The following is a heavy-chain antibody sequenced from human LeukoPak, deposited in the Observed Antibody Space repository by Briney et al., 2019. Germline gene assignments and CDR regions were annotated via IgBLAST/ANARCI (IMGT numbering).Heavy chain of an antibody. CDR3: ARAAIAVAGTGIYYFDY. CDR2: IIPIFGTA. V-gene: IGHV1-69*06. CDR1: GGTFSSYA. J-gene: IGHJ4*02. D-gene: IGHD6-19*01. Sequence: ASVKVSCKASGGTFSSYAISWVRQAPGQGLEWMGGIIPIFGTANYAQKFQGRVTITADKSTSTAYMELSSLRSEDTAVYYCARAAIAVAGTGIYYFDYWGQGTLVTVSS.